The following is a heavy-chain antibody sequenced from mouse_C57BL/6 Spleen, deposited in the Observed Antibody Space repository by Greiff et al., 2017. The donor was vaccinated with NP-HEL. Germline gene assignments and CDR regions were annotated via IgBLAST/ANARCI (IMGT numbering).Heavy chain of an antibody. Sequence: EVQLVESGGGLVKPGGSLKLSCAASGFTFSSYAMSWVRQTPEKRLEWVATISDGGSYTYYPDNVKGRFTISRDNAKNNLYLQMSHLKSEDTAMYYCAREGVIRSPFAYWGQGTLVTVSA. CDR2: ISDGGSYT. CDR1: GFTFSSYA. J-gene: IGHJ3*01. D-gene: IGHD2-2*01. V-gene: IGHV5-4*01. CDR3: AREGVIRSPFAY.